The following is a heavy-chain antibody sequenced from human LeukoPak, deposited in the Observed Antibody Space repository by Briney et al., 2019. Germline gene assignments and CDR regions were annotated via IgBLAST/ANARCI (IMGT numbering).Heavy chain of an antibody. D-gene: IGHD3-16*02. CDR2: VYYSGTT. V-gene: IGHV4-59*08. CDR3: ARQHYLGELSLPWFDP. CDR1: GGSIGSYY. Sequence: SETLSLTCTVSGGSIGSYYWNWIRQPPGKGLEWIGYVYYSGTTNYNPSLKSRVTISVDTSKNQFSLKLSSVTATDTAVYYCARQHYLGELSLPWFDPWGQGTLVTVSS. J-gene: IGHJ5*02.